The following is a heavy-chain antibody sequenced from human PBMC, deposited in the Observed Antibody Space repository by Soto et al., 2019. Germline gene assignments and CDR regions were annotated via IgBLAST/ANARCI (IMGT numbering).Heavy chain of an antibody. J-gene: IGHJ4*02. CDR3: ARGWAEITIFGVVSGSYFFDY. CDR2: IIPIFGTA. Sequence: QVQLVQSGAEVKKPGSSVKVSCKASGGTFSSYAISWVRQAPGQGLEWMGGIIPIFGTANYAQKFQGRVTITAEKSTSTAYMELSSLRSEDTAVYYCARGWAEITIFGVVSGSYFFDYWGQGTLVTVSS. D-gene: IGHD3-3*01. CDR1: GGTFSSYA. V-gene: IGHV1-69*06.